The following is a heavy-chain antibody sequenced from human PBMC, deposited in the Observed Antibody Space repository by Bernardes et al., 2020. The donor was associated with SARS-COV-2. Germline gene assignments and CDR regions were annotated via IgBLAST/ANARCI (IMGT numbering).Heavy chain of an antibody. D-gene: IGHD2-2*01. J-gene: IGHJ4*02. CDR2: ISDSGIT. V-gene: IGHV4-59*01. CDR1: GGSISTYY. CDR3: ARSRSSTTWSFDY. Sequence: ETLSLTCTVSGGSISTYYWSWIRQTPGKGLEWIGYISDSGITDDNPSLKSRVTISVDTSRNQFSLKLSSVTAADTAVYYCARSRSSTTWSFDYWGEGIVVTVSP.